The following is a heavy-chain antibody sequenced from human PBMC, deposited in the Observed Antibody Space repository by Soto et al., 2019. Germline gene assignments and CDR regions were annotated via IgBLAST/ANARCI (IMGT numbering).Heavy chain of an antibody. D-gene: IGHD5-18*01. V-gene: IGHV1-2*02. CDR3: ARVRSTAMVTGYYYYGMDV. CDR2: INPNSGGT. J-gene: IGHJ6*02. CDR1: GYTFTGYY. Sequence: QVQLVQSGAEVKKPGASVKVSCKASGYTFTGYYMHWVRQAPGQGLEWMGWINPNSGGTNYAQKFEGRVTMTRDTYISTAYMELSRLRSDDTAVYYCARVRSTAMVTGYYYYGMDVWGQGTTVTVSS.